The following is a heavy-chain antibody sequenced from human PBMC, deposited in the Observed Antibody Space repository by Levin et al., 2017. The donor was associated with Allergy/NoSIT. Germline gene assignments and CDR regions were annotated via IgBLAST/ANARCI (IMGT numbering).Heavy chain of an antibody. Sequence: GESLKISCAASGFTFSSYGMHWVRQAPGKGLEWVAVISYDGSNKYYADSVKGRFTISRDNSKNTLYLQMNSLRAEDTAVYYCFYDSSGYDAFDIWGQGTMVTVSS. CDR3: FYDSSGYDAFDI. CDR2: ISYDGSNK. D-gene: IGHD3-22*01. J-gene: IGHJ3*02. V-gene: IGHV3-30*03. CDR1: GFTFSSYG.